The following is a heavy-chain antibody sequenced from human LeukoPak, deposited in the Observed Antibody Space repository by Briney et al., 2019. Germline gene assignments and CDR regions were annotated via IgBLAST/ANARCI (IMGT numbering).Heavy chain of an antibody. Sequence: SVKVSCKASGGTFGSYAISWVRQAPGQGLEWMGGIIPIFGTANYAQKFQGRVTITTDESTSTAYMELSSLRSEDTAVYYCASKLGYCSSTSCYGDLDYWGQGTLVTVSS. CDR1: GGTFGSYA. D-gene: IGHD2-2*01. V-gene: IGHV1-69*05. CDR3: ASKLGYCSSTSCYGDLDY. J-gene: IGHJ4*02. CDR2: IIPIFGTA.